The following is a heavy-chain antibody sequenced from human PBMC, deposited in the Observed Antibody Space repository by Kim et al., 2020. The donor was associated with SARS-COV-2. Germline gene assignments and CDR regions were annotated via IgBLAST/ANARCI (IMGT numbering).Heavy chain of an antibody. D-gene: IGHD6-13*01. CDR3: ARQDSWYYYYYGMDV. V-gene: IGHV5-10-1*01. J-gene: IGHJ6*02. Sequence: PSFQGHVTISADKSISTAYLQWSSLKASDTAMYYCARQDSWYYYYYGMDVWGQGTTVTVSS.